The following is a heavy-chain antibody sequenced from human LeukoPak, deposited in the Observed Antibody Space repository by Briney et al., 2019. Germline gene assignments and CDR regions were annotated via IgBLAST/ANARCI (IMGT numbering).Heavy chain of an antibody. CDR2: ISYDGSNK. J-gene: IGHJ4*02. D-gene: IGHD3-3*01. Sequence: GGSLRLSCAASGFTFGSPWMHWVRQAPGKGLEWVAVISYDGSNKYYADSVKGRFTISRDNSKNTLYLQMNSLRAEDTAVYYCAKEDTYYDFWSGYSNSLFDYWGQGTLVTVSS. CDR1: GFTFGSPW. V-gene: IGHV3-30*18. CDR3: AKEDTYYDFWSGYSNSLFDY.